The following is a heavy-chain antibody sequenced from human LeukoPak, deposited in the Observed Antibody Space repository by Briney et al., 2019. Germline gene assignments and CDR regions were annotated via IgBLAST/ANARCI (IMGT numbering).Heavy chain of an antibody. CDR1: GYTFTSYY. V-gene: IGHV1-46*01. J-gene: IGHJ5*02. CDR2: INPSGGST. D-gene: IGHD4-17*01. Sequence: ASVKVSCKASGYTFTSYYMHWVRQAPGQGLEWMGIINPSGGSTSYAQKFQGRVTMTRDTSTSTVYMELSSLRSEDTAVYYCARDADYGDLLLEAGGWFDPWGQGTLVTVSS. CDR3: ARDADYGDLLLEAGGWFDP.